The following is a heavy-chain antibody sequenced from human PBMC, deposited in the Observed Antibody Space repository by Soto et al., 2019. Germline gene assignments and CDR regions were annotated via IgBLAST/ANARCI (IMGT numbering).Heavy chain of an antibody. CDR1: GFDFSTHW. J-gene: IGHJ6*02. D-gene: IGHD1-7*01. CDR3: ARRLELPLGASLYYYGMDV. Sequence: PGGSLRLFCEASGFDFSTHWMHWVRQAPGKGLEWVSRIDDDGSSTRYADSVKGRFTISRDNAKNIVYLEMTSLRTEDTAVYFCARRLELPLGASLYYYGMDVWGHGTTFTVSS. V-gene: IGHV3-74*01. CDR2: IDDDGSST.